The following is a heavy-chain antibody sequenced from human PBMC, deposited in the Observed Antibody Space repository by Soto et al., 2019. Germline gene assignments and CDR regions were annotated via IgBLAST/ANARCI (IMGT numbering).Heavy chain of an antibody. CDR2: INPNSGGT. V-gene: IGHV1-2*04. CDR3: ARDHSSSWYPPPPGSNFDY. J-gene: IGHJ4*02. D-gene: IGHD6-13*01. Sequence: ASVKVSCKASGYTFTGYYMHWVRQAPGQGLEWMGWINPNSGGTNYAQKFQGWVTMTRDTSISTAYMELSRLRSDDTAVYYCARDHSSSWYPPPPGSNFDYWGQGTLVTVSS. CDR1: GYTFTGYY.